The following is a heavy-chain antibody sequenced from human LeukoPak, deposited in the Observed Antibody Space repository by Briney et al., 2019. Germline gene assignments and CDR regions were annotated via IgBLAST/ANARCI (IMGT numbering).Heavy chain of an antibody. CDR2: IYYSGST. Sequence: SETLSLTCTVSGGSISSYYWSWIRQPPGKGLEWIGSIYYSGSTYYNPSLKSRVTISVDTSKNQFSLKLSSVTAADTAVYYCARRYFGVTRYFDLWGRGTLVTVSS. D-gene: IGHD3-3*01. CDR1: GGSISSYY. J-gene: IGHJ2*01. CDR3: ARRYFGVTRYFDL. V-gene: IGHV4-39*01.